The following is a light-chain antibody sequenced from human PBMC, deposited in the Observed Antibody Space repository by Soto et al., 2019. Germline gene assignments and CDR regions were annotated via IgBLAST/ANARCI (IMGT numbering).Light chain of an antibody. J-gene: IGKJ5*01. V-gene: IGKV3-20*01. CDR1: QSVTSNY. Sequence: EIVLTQSPGTLSLSPGDRATLSCRASQSVTSNYLAWYQQRPGQAPRLLIYGASSRATGIPDRFSGSGSGTDFTLTISSLQPEDFATYYCQQSFSTPTFGQGTRLEIK. CDR3: QQSFSTPT. CDR2: GAS.